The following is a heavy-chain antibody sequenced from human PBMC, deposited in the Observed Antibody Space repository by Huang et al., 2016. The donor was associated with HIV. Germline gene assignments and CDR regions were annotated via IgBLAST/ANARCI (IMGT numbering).Heavy chain of an antibody. CDR3: AKGRRAFDV. CDR1: GYSFSIYW. V-gene: IGHV5-51*03. J-gene: IGHJ3*01. Sequence: EVQLVQSGAEVKKPGESLKISCTDSGYSFSIYWIAWVRQMPGKGLEWMGIIYPFDSKSTYSPSFEGHVSISVDKSINTVYLHWSSLKASDTAIYYCAKGRRAFDVWGQGTWVTVSS. CDR2: IYPFDSKS.